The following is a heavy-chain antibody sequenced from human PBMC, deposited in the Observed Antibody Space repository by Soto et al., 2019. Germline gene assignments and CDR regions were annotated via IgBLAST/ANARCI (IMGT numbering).Heavy chain of an antibody. CDR1: GFSFSYYA. Sequence: QVQLVESGGGVVQPGRSVRLSCAASGFSFSYYAMHWVRQSPGKGLEWVAVIAYDSSKKYYADSVKGRFTISRDNSKNTLYLQMNSMRDDDTAVYYCASPYCSGGSCYLTDYVQYWGQGTLVTVSS. CDR3: ASPYCSGGSCYLTDYVQY. J-gene: IGHJ1*01. CDR2: IAYDSSKK. D-gene: IGHD2-15*01. V-gene: IGHV3-30*03.